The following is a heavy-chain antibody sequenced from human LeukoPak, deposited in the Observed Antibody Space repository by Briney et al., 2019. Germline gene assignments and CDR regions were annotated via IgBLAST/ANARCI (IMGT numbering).Heavy chain of an antibody. J-gene: IGHJ4*02. CDR2: INPSGGST. D-gene: IGHD4-17*01. Sequence: VASVKVSCKASGYTFTSYYMHWVRQAPGQGLEWMGIINPSGGSTSYAQKFQGRVTMTRDMSTSTVYMELSSLRSEDTAVYYCASNDYGDYGGVGPLDYWGQGTLVTVSS. CDR3: ASNDYGDYGGVGPLDY. CDR1: GYTFTSYY. V-gene: IGHV1-46*01.